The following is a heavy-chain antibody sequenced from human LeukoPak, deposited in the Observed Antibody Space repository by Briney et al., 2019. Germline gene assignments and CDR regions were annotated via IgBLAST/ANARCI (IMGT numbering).Heavy chain of an antibody. Sequence: PSETLSLTCTVSGGSISRYYWSWIRQPPGKGLEWIGYIYYSGSTNYNPSLKSRVTISVDTSKNQFSLKLSSVTAADTAVYYCARGPLTYYYGSGSYLDYWGQGTLVTVSS. J-gene: IGHJ4*02. V-gene: IGHV4-59*08. D-gene: IGHD3-10*01. CDR2: IYYSGST. CDR1: GGSISRYY. CDR3: ARGPLTYYYGSGSYLDY.